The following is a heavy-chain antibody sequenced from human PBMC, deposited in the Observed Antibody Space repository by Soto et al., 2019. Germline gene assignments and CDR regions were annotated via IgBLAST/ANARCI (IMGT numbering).Heavy chain of an antibody. V-gene: IGHV3-33*01. CDR1: GFTFSSYG. Sequence: GGSLRLSCAASGFTFSSYGMHWVRQAPGKGLEWVAVIWYDGSNKYYADSVKGRFTISRDNSKNTLYLQMNSLRAEDTAVYYCARDPGYYGSGSYDYTHYYYYYGMDVWGQGTTVTVSS. CDR2: IWYDGSNK. CDR3: ARDPGYYGSGSYDYTHYYYYYGMDV. D-gene: IGHD3-10*01. J-gene: IGHJ6*02.